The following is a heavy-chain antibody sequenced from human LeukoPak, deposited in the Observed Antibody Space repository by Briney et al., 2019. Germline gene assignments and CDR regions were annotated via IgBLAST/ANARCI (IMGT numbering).Heavy chain of an antibody. CDR1: EFTFDIYA. CDR3: ARLTPTHTSKWIDP. Sequence: GGSLRLSRVASEFTFDIYAMSWFRQAPGRGPEWLSTISCDGSTTYYADSVKGRFTISRDNSKNTLYLQLSDLRADDSAVFYCARLTPTHTSKWIDPWGQGTLVTVSS. V-gene: IGHV3-23*01. J-gene: IGHJ5*02. D-gene: IGHD1-14*01. CDR2: ISCDGSTT.